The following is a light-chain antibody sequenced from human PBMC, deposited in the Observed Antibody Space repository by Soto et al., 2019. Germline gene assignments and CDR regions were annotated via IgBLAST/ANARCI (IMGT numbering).Light chain of an antibody. J-gene: IGKJ2*01. CDR2: KAS. CDR1: QSISSL. CDR3: QQYNSYSPFT. Sequence: DIQMTQSPSTLSASVGDRVTITCRASQSISSLLAWYQQKPGKAPRLLIYKASSLESGVASRFSGSGSGTEFTLTISRLQPDDFATYYYQQYNSYSPFTFGQGTKLEI. V-gene: IGKV1-5*03.